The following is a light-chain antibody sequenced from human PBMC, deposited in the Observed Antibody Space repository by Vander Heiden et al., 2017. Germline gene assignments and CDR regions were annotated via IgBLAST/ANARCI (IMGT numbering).Light chain of an antibody. V-gene: IGLV2-14*03. CDR3: ASYRTSSILV. J-gene: IGLJ2*01. CDR1: TIHVGGFDY. CDR2: DVN. Sequence: QSALTQPASVTASPGHSITFTCTRTTIHVGGFDYVSWYQRHPGKAPKLLIYDVNDRASGASNRCSGSKPGNTASLTVSGLHAEDEGDYYCASYRTSSILVFGGGTKLTVL.